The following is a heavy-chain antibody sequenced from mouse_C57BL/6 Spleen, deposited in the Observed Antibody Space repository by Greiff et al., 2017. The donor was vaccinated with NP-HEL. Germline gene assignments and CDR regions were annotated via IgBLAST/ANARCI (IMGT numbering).Heavy chain of an antibody. CDR3: ARYYDGYYRYFDV. CDR1: GYTFTSYW. Sequence: VQLQQSGAELAKPGASVKLSCKASGYTFTSYWMHWVKQRPGQGLEWIGYINPSSGYTKYNQKFKDKATLTADKSSSTGYMQLSSLTYEDSAVYYCARYYDGYYRYFDVWGTGTTVTVSS. J-gene: IGHJ1*03. D-gene: IGHD2-3*01. CDR2: INPSSGYT. V-gene: IGHV1-7*01.